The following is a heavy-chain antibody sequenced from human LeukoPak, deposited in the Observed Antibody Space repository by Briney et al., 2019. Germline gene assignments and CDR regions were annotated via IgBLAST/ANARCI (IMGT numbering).Heavy chain of an antibody. Sequence: SETLSLTCTVSGGSISSSSYYWGWIRQPPGKGLEWIGSIYYSGSTYYNPSLKSRVTISVDTSKNQFSLKLSSVTAADTAVYYCARQVVVVVPATGIGFDPWGQGTLVTVSS. J-gene: IGHJ5*02. CDR2: IYYSGST. V-gene: IGHV4-39*01. CDR3: ARQVVVVVPATGIGFDP. CDR1: GGSISSSSYY. D-gene: IGHD2-2*01.